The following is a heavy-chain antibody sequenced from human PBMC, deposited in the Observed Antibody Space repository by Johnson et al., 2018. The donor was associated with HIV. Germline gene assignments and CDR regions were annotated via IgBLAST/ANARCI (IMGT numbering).Heavy chain of an antibody. CDR1: GFTFDDYG. CDR3: AREYSSGYPDAFDL. J-gene: IGHJ3*01. D-gene: IGHD3-22*01. Sequence: QVQLVESGGGLVKPGGSLRLSCAASGFTFDDYGMSWVRQAPGKGLEWVAVIWYDGSNKYYADSVKGRFTISRDNAKNSLYLQMNSLRAEDTAVYYCAREYSSGYPDAFDLWGQGTMVTGCS. CDR2: IWYDGSNK. V-gene: IGHV3-33*08.